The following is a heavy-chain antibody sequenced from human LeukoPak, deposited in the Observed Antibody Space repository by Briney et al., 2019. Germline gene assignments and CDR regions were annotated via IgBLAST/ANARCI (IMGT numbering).Heavy chain of an antibody. J-gene: IGHJ6*03. D-gene: IGHD5-18*01. V-gene: IGHV1-18*01. CDR2: ISTYNGNT. CDR3: ARGGGYSYFDYYYYYYMDV. CDR1: GYTFTSYG. Sequence: ASVKVSCKTSGYTFTSYGLNWVRQAPGQGLEWMGWISTYNGNTNYAQKLQGRVTMTTDTSTSTAYMELRSLRSDDTAVYYCARGGGYSYFDYYYYYYMDVWGKGTTVTISS.